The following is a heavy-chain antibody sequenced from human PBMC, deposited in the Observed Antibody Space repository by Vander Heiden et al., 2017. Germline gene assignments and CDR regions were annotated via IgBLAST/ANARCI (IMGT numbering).Heavy chain of an antibody. V-gene: IGHV2-5*01. J-gene: IGHJ4*02. CDR1: GFSLRTTGVG. CDR2: IYWNDDK. Sequence: QITLKESGPTLVKPTQTLTLTCTFFGFSLRTTGVGVGWIRQPPGKALEWLALIYWNDDKRYSPSLKSRLTIEKDTSKNKVVLTMTNMDPVDTATYYCAHSLHSSGRFYFDFWGQGTLVTVSS. D-gene: IGHD6-19*01. CDR3: AHSLHSSGRFYFDF.